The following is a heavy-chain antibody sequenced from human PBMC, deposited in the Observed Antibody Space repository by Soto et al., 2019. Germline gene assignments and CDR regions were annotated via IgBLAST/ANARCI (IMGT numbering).Heavy chain of an antibody. CDR3: ASAWGYSYGFDP. CDR2: ISAYNGNT. J-gene: IGHJ5*02. D-gene: IGHD5-18*01. Sequence: QVQLVQSGAEVKKPGASVKVSCKASGYTFTSYGISWVRQAPGQGLEWMGWISAYNGNTNYAQKLQGRVTRATDTTASSAYMDLMRLRSEDTAEYSCASAWGYSYGFDPWGQGTLVTVSS. V-gene: IGHV1-18*01. CDR1: GYTFTSYG.